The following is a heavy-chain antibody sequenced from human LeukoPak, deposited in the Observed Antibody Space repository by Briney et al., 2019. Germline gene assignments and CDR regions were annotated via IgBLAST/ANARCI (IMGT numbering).Heavy chain of an antibody. J-gene: IGHJ3*02. Sequence: SEILSLTCAVYGGSFSGYYWNWIRRPPGKGLEWIGEINHSGSTNYNPSLKSRVTISVDTSKNQFSLELSSVTAADTAVYYCARLNDRADAFDIWGQGTMVTVSS. CDR2: INHSGST. CDR1: GGSFSGYY. CDR3: ARLNDRADAFDI. D-gene: IGHD3-22*01. V-gene: IGHV4-34*01.